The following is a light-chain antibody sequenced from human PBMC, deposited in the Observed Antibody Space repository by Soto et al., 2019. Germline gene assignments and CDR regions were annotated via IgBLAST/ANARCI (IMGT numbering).Light chain of an antibody. CDR3: SSYTSSNTYV. V-gene: IGLV2-14*01. J-gene: IGLJ1*01. Sequence: QSVLTQPASVSGSPGQSITISCTGTSSDVGGSNYVSWYQQYPGKAPKLMIYEVSHRPSGVSNRFSGYRSGNTASLTISGLQAEDEADYYCSSYTSSNTYVFGTGTKLTVL. CDR2: EVS. CDR1: SSDVGGSNY.